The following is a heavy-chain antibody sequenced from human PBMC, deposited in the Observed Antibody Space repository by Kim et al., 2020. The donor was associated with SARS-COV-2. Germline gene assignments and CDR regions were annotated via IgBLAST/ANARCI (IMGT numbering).Heavy chain of an antibody. CDR3: AKVRQQLVPNWYFDL. Sequence: GGSLRLSCAASGFTFDRYAMTWVRQAPGKGLERVSVISGSGATTYYADSVKGRFTISRDNSNNTLYPQMNSLRADDTAVYYCAKVRQQLVPNWYFDLWGRGTLVTVSS. CDR2: ISGSGATT. V-gene: IGHV3-23*01. CDR1: GFTFDRYA. D-gene: IGHD6-13*01. J-gene: IGHJ2*01.